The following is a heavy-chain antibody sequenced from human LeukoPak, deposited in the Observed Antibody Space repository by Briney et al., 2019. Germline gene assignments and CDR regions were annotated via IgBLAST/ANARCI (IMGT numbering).Heavy chain of an antibody. CDR3: ARAGPHCSGWYCGYFDY. V-gene: IGHV3-21*01. J-gene: IGHJ4*02. CDR1: GFTFSSYS. D-gene: IGHD6-19*01. CDR2: ISSSSSYI. Sequence: PGGSLRLSCAASGFTFSSYSMNWVRQAPGKGLEWVSSISSSSSYIYYADSVKGRFTISRDNAKNSLYLQMNSLRAEDTAVYYCARAGPHCSGWYCGYFDYWGQGTLVTVSS.